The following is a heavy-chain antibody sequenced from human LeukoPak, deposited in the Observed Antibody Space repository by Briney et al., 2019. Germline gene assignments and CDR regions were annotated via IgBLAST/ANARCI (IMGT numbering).Heavy chain of an antibody. D-gene: IGHD1-26*01. CDR3: ARGNSGSNRTGDY. CDR1: GFPFSSYS. CDR2: ISGSSSYI. V-gene: IGHV3-21*01. J-gene: IGHJ4*02. Sequence: GGSLRLSCAASGFPFSSYSMNWVRQAPGKGLEWVSSISGSSSYIYYADSVKGRFTISRETAKNSMYLQMSSLRVEDTAVYYCARGNSGSNRTGDYWGQGILVTVSS.